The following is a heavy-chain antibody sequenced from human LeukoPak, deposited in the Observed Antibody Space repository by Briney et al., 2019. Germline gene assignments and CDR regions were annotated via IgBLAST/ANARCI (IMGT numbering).Heavy chain of an antibody. V-gene: IGHV1-2*02. CDR1: GYTFTGYY. J-gene: IGHJ6*02. Sequence: GASVKVSCKASGYTFTGYYMHWVRQAPGQGLEWMGWINPNSGGTNYAQKFQGRVTMTRDTSISTAYVELSRLRSDDTAVYYCARDGGRSSSYGMDVWGQGTTVTVSS. D-gene: IGHD6-6*01. CDR3: ARDGGRSSSYGMDV. CDR2: INPNSGGT.